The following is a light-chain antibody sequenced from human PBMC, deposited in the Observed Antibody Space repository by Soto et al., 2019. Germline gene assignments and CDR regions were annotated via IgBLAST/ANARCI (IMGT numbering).Light chain of an antibody. V-gene: IGKV1-39*01. CDR1: QTISTY. Sequence: IKMTQSPSSLAASVGDRITITCRASQTISTYVNWYRQKSGAAPELLLYDASTLQSGVPSRFSGGASGTDFTLTISSLQLEDFATYYCQQSYSTPLTFGQGTKVDIK. CDR2: DAS. J-gene: IGKJ1*01. CDR3: QQSYSTPLT.